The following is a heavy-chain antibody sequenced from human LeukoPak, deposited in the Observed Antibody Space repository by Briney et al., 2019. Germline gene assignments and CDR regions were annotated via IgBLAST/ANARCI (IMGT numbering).Heavy chain of an antibody. D-gene: IGHD3-3*01. CDR3: ASDDFLFDY. J-gene: IGHJ4*02. V-gene: IGHV3-48*03. CDR1: GFTFSSYE. CDR2: ISSSGSTM. Sequence: PGGSLRLSCAASGFTFSSYEMNWVSQAPGKGLEWVSYISSSGSTMYYADSVKGRFTISRDNAKNSLYLQMNSLRAEDTAVYYCASDDFLFDYWGQGTLVTVSS.